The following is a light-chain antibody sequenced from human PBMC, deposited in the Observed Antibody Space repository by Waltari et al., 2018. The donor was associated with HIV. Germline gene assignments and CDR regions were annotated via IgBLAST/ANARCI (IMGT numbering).Light chain of an antibody. CDR2: GKN. Sequence: QSVLTQPPSVSAAPGQRVTISCIGSLSNIGAGYDVHWYQQRPGTAPKLRIYGKNRRPSGHPGRLAGSMSGTAASLAITGLRAEEESDYYCRCYENSVTAVFGGGTGVTVL. J-gene: IGLJ2*01. V-gene: IGLV1-40*01. CDR1: LSNIGAGYD. CDR3: RCYENSVTAV.